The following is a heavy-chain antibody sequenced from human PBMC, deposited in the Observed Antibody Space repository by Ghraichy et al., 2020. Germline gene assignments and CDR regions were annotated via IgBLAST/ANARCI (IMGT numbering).Heavy chain of an antibody. J-gene: IGHJ6*02. D-gene: IGHD2-15*01. V-gene: IGHV2-5*01. Sequence: SGPTLVKPTQTLTLTCTFSGFSFSTGGVGVGWIRQPPGEALEWLAIIYWNDDKRYSPSLRSRVTIAKDTSKNQVVLTMINMDPVDTATYYCAHRGNCNGGACYARWEWYAMDVWGQGTTVTVSS. CDR1: GFSFSTGGVG. CDR3: AHRGNCNGGACYARWEWYAMDV. CDR2: IYWNDDK.